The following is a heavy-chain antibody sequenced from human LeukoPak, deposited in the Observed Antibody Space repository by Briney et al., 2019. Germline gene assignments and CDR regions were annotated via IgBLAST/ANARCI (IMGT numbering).Heavy chain of an antibody. D-gene: IGHD3-3*01. CDR1: GFTFSSFG. CDR3: GKDARDIFGMNISPSHIDH. CDR2: ISYDGGKK. V-gene: IGHV3-30*18. J-gene: IGHJ4*02. Sequence: GRSLRLSCAASGFTFSSFGMYWVRQAPGKGLEWLAVISYDGGKKYYADSVKGRFTISRDNSKNTLYLQMNSLRAEDTAVYYRGKDARDIFGMNISPSHIDHWGQGTLVSVSS.